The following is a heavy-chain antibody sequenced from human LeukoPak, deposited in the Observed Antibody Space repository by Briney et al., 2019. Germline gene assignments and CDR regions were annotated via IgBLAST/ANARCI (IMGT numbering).Heavy chain of an antibody. CDR2: INPNSGGT. Sequence: ASVKVSCKASGYTFTSYYMHWVRQAPGQGLEWMGWINPNSGGTNYAQKFQGRVTMTRDTSISTAYMELSRLRSDDTAVYYCARVPKRLLWFGELSYWGQGTLVTVSS. J-gene: IGHJ4*02. CDR1: GYTFTSYY. V-gene: IGHV1-2*02. CDR3: ARVPKRLLWFGELSY. D-gene: IGHD3-10*01.